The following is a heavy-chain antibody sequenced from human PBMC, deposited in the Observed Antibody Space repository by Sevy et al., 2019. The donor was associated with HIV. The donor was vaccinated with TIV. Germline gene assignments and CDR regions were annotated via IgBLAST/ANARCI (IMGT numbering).Heavy chain of an antibody. V-gene: IGHV3-11*06. CDR1: GFTFYEYY. CDR2: ISSRSSDT. Sequence: GGSLRLSCAASGFTFYEYYMSWIRQAPGKGLEWVSYISSRSSDTNYAASVKGGFTTFRDNAHTSLFLQMNCLRAEDTAVYYCARNDYGGNGASGRSSDCWGQGTLVTVSS. J-gene: IGHJ4*02. CDR3: ARNDYGGNGASGRSSDC. D-gene: IGHD4-17*01.